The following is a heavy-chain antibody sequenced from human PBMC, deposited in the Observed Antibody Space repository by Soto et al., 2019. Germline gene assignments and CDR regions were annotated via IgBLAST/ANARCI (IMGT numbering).Heavy chain of an antibody. J-gene: IGHJ1*01. CDR1: GFTFSSYA. V-gene: IGHV3-23*01. CDR2: ISGSGGST. CDR3: ATGHPGGDYSNSPYVD. Sequence: EVQLLESGGGLVQPGGSLRLSCAASGFTFSSYAMSWVRQAPGKGLDWFSAISGSGGSTYYADSVKGRFTISRDNSKNSLYLRMTSLRAEDTAVYYCATGHPGGDYSNSPYVDWVQCTMLTVAS. D-gene: IGHD4-4*01.